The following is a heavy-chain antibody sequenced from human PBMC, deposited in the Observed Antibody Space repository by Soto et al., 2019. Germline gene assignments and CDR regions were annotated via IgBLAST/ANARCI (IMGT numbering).Heavy chain of an antibody. D-gene: IGHD1-26*01. V-gene: IGHV3-11*01. J-gene: IGHJ5*02. CDR3: ATGGIYYET. CDR1: GFAFRHNY. Sequence: GGSLRLSCTVSGFAFRHNYLTWIRQAPGRGLEWLSYINTGGSPAYYADSVKGRFTISTDIAKKSLYLQMDSLRADDTGVYYCATGGIYYETWGQGTLVTVSS. CDR2: INTGGSPA.